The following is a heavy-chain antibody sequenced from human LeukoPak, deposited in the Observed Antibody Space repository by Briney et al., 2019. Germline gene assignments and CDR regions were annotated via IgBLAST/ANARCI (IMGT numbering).Heavy chain of an antibody. Sequence: ASVKVSCKASGYTFTGFPIHWVGQAPGQGLEWMAWINPQSGATNYAQKFKDRFTMTRDMSISTVYMEVTSLRSDDTAVYYCARGRDDSGLCFAYWGQGTLVTVSS. V-gene: IGHV1-2*02. J-gene: IGHJ4*02. D-gene: IGHD3-22*01. CDR1: GYTFTGFP. CDR2: INPQSGAT. CDR3: ARGRDDSGLCFAY.